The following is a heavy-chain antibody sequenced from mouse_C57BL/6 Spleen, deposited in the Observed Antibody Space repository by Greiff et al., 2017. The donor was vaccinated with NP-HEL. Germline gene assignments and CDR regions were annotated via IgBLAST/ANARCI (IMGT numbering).Heavy chain of an antibody. D-gene: IGHD1-1*01. CDR3: ARGGSSYRYFDV. CDR1: GFTFSSYA. CDR2: ISDGGSYT. Sequence: DVRVVESGGGLVKPGGSLKLSCAASGFTFSSYAMSWVRQTPEKRLEWVATISDGGSYTYYPDNVKGRFTISRDNAKNNLYLQMSHLKSEDTAMYYCARGGSSYRYFDVWGTGTTVTVSS. J-gene: IGHJ1*03. V-gene: IGHV5-4*03.